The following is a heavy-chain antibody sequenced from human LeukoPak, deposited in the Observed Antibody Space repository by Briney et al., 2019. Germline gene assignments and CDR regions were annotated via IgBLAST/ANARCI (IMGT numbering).Heavy chain of an antibody. CDR1: GGSINNYN. CDR2: IHTSGST. J-gene: IGHJ4*02. V-gene: IGHV4-4*07. Sequence: SETLSLTCTVSGGSINNYNWSWIRQPAGKGLEWIGQIHTSGSTNYNPPLKSRVTMSIDTPENQPSLTIRSVTAADTAVYYCARRDISSGWSFDYWGQGTLVTVSS. CDR3: ARRDISSGWSFDY. D-gene: IGHD6-19*01.